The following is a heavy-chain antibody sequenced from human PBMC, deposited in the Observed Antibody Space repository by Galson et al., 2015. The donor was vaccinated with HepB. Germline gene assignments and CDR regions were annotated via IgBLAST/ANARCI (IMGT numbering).Heavy chain of an antibody. CDR2: ISYDGSNK. D-gene: IGHD5-18*01. V-gene: IGHV3-30-3*01. CDR3: ASGGYNYGGDY. Sequence: ASGFTFSTSAMHWVRQAPGKGLEWVAVISYDGSNKYYADSVKGRFTISRDNSRNTRYLQMNSLRAEDTAVYHGASGGYNYGGDYWGQGTLVTVSS. CDR1: GFTFSTSA. J-gene: IGHJ4*02.